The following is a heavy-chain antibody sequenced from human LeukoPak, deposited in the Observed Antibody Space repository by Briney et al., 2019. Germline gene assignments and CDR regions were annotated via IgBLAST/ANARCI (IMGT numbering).Heavy chain of an antibody. CDR2: INHSGST. V-gene: IGHV4-34*01. Sequence: SETLSLTCAVYGGSFSGYYWSWIRQPPGKGLEWIGEINHSGSTNYNPSLKSRVTISVDTSKNQFSLKLSSVTAADTAVYYCARGLITRPGHPFDYWGQGTLVTGSS. J-gene: IGHJ4*02. D-gene: IGHD1-20*01. CDR1: GGSFSGYY. CDR3: ARGLITRPGHPFDY.